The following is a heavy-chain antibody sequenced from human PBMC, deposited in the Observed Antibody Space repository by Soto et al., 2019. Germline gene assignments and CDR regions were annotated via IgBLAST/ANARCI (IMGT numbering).Heavy chain of an antibody. J-gene: IGHJ4*02. CDR1: GFTVTRNY. D-gene: IGHD3-10*01. CDR3: AAGGSKRVRGAIVEVFHLEF. CDR2: IHTGGKT. V-gene: IGHV3-53*02. Sequence: ELQLVESGGGLIQPGGSLRLSCAASGFTVTRNYMTWVRLAPGKGLECVSTIHTGGKTFYTDSVKGRFTVSRDASKNTVDLQMNTLRVEDTAVYYCAAGGSKRVRGAIVEVFHLEFWGRGTVVTVSS.